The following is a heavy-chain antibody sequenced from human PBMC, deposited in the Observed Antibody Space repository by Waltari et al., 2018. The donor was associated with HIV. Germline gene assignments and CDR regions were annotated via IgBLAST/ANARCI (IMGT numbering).Heavy chain of an antibody. CDR2: ILPIFGVS. D-gene: IGHD3-10*01. Sequence: QEQLVQSGAEGKKPGSSVKVSCEAYGATFTTYPISWVRQAPGQGLEWMRGILPIFGVSNYAQKFQGRVTITADESTSTAYMELSSLRSEDTAVYYCARDLGAGSLRGTLWGQGTLVIVSS. CDR1: GATFTTYP. CDR3: ARDLGAGSLRGTL. J-gene: IGHJ4*02. V-gene: IGHV1-69*01.